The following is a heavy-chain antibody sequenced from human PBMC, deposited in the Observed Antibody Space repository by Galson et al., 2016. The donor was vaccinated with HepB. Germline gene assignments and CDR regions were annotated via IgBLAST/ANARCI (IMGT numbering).Heavy chain of an antibody. D-gene: IGHD3-22*01. Sequence: SLRLSCAASGFTFSSYGMHWVRQAPGKGLEWVAVISYDGSNKYYADSVKGRFTISRDNSKNTLYLQMNSLRAEDTAVYYCAKGGDSSGYLDYWGQGTLLTVSS. V-gene: IGHV3-30*18. J-gene: IGHJ4*02. CDR3: AKGGDSSGYLDY. CDR1: GFTFSSYG. CDR2: ISYDGSNK.